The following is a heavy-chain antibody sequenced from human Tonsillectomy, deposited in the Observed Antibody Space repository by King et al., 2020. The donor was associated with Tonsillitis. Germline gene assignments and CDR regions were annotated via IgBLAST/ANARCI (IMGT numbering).Heavy chain of an antibody. CDR3: TTDRSRYSSYYYYGMDV. V-gene: IGHV3-15*01. CDR2: IKSKTDGGTT. D-gene: IGHD6-6*01. CDR1: GFTFSNAW. J-gene: IGHJ6*02. Sequence: VQLVESGGGLVKPGGSLRLSCAASGFTFSNAWMSWVRQAPGKGLEWVGRIKSKTDGGTTDYAAPVKGRFTISRDDSKNTLYLQMNSLKTEDTAVYYCTTDRSRYSSYYYYGMDVWGQGTTVTVSS.